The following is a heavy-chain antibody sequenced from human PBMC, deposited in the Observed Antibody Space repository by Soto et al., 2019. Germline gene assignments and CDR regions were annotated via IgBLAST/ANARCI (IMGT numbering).Heavy chain of an antibody. Sequence: SETLSLTCAVSGGSISNGGYSWSWIRQPPGKGLEWIGNIFHSGSTYYNPSLKSRVTMSVDTSKNQFSLDLSSVTAADTAVYYCARGTAQPYYFDSWGQGTLVTVSS. V-gene: IGHV4-30-2*01. CDR2: IFHSGST. CDR3: ARGTAQPYYFDS. CDR1: GGSISNGGYS. J-gene: IGHJ4*02.